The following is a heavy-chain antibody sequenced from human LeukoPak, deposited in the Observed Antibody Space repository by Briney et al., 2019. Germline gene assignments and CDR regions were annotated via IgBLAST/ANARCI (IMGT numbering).Heavy chain of an antibody. Sequence: SQTLSLTCAVPGDSVSSKNGSWNWIRQSPSRGLEWLGRTYYRSKWYNDYAETMEGRMTISQDTSKNQYSLHLNSVTPDDTAVYYCARDLGTTGWHTFDYWGQGTLVTVSS. J-gene: IGHJ4*02. CDR2: TYYRSKWYN. V-gene: IGHV6-1*01. CDR3: ARDLGTTGWHTFDY. D-gene: IGHD6-19*01. CDR1: GDSVSSKNGS.